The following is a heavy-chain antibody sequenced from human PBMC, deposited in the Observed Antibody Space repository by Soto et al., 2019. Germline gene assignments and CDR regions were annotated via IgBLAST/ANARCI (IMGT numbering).Heavy chain of an antibody. V-gene: IGHV4-34*01. CDR1: GGSFSDYY. D-gene: IGHD3-22*01. CDR3: ARGFHYHDSSGPSRGLDV. CDR2: INNSGST. J-gene: IGHJ6*02. Sequence: SETLSLTCAVYGGSFSDYYWTWIRQPPGKGLEWIGEINNSGSTNYNPSLRSRVTISVDTSKNQFSLKLSSVTAADTAVYYCARGFHYHDSSGPSRGLDVWGQGTTVTVSS.